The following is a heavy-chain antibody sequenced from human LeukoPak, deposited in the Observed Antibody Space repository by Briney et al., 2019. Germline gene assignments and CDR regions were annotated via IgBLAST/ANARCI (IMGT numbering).Heavy chain of an antibody. D-gene: IGHD3-3*01. V-gene: IGHV3-48*01. CDR3: ARRITISGVGYYTDV. Sequence: PGGSLRLSCAASGFTFSTYSMNWVRQAPGKGLEWVSYISSSSNTIYYADSVKGRFTISRGNAWNSLYLQMSSLRAEDTAMYYCARRITISGVGYYTDVWGKGTTVTVSS. CDR1: GFTFSTYS. J-gene: IGHJ6*03. CDR2: ISSSSNTI.